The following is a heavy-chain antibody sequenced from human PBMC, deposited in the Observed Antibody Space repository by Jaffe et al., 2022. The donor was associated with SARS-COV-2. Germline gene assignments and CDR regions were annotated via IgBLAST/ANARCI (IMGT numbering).Heavy chain of an antibody. CDR1: GFTFSSYA. CDR2: ISGSGGST. D-gene: IGHD6-19*01. V-gene: IGHV3-23*01. Sequence: EVQLLESGGGLVQPGGSLRLSCAASGFTFSSYAMSWVRQAPGKGLEWVSAISGSGGSTYYADSVKGRFTISRDNSKNTLYLQMNSLRAEDTAVYYCAKDTPPLQDGWYYNFDYWGQGTLVTVSS. J-gene: IGHJ4*02. CDR3: AKDTPPLQDGWYYNFDY.